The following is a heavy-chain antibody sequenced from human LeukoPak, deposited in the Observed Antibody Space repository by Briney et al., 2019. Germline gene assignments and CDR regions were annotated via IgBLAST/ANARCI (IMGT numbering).Heavy chain of an antibody. CDR2: IIPIFGTA. Sequence: ASVKVSCKASGGTFISYAISWVRQAPAQGLEWMGGIIPIFGTANYAQKFQGRVTITADESTSTAYMELSSLRSEDTAVYYCAREDCSSTSCHHYNWFDPWGQGTLVTVSS. V-gene: IGHV1-69*13. J-gene: IGHJ5*02. D-gene: IGHD2-2*01. CDR1: GGTFISYA. CDR3: AREDCSSTSCHHYNWFDP.